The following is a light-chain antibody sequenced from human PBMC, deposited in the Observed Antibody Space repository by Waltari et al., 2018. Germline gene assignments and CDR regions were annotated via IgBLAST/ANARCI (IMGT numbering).Light chain of an antibody. J-gene: IGKJ1*01. CDR1: QSISSY. CDR2: KGS. CDR3: QQYNRYST. V-gene: IGKV1-5*03. Sequence: DIQMTQSPSTLSASVGDRVTITCRASQSISSYLVWSQQKPGKAPKRLISKGSTLGSGVPARFSGSGSGKEFTLTISSLQPDYFATYYCQQYNRYSTFGQGTKVEIK.